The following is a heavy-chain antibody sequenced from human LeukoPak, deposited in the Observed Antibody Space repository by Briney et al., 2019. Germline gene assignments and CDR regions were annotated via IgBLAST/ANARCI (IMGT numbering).Heavy chain of an antibody. Sequence: PSQTLSLTCTVSGXSISSGAHYWGWIRQHPGRGLGWIGYIYYSGSTYYNPSFKSRVTISVDTSKNQFSLKLSSVTAADTAVYYCARSLQGNDYHFDYWGQGTLVTVSS. CDR1: GXSISSGAHY. D-gene: IGHD1-1*01. CDR3: ARSLQGNDYHFDY. J-gene: IGHJ4*02. V-gene: IGHV4-31*03. CDR2: IYYSGST.